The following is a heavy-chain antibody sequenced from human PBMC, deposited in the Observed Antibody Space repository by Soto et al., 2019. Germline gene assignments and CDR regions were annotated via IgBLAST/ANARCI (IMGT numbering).Heavy chain of an antibody. Sequence: QVQLVQSGAEVKTPGSSVKVSCKASGGSFSGQRVSWVRQAPGQRLVWMGGIIPMFRTTNYAQKFKGRLTITADRSTNTASMELTTLAYEDTAFYYCANVPTWGQGTLVTVSS. CDR3: ANVPT. V-gene: IGHV1-69*01. CDR1: GGSFSGQR. J-gene: IGHJ5*02. CDR2: IIPMFRTT.